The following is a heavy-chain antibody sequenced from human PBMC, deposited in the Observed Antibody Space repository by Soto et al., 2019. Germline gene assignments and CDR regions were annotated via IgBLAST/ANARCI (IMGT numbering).Heavy chain of an antibody. Sequence: GGSLRLSCAASGFTFSSYGMHWVRQAPGKGLEWVAVIWYDGSNKYYADSVKGRFTISRDNSKNTLYLQMNSLRAEDTAVYYCARDPGYGSGSYSYYYYGMDVWGQGTTVTVSS. CDR3: ARDPGYGSGSYSYYYYGMDV. J-gene: IGHJ6*02. D-gene: IGHD3-10*01. V-gene: IGHV3-33*01. CDR2: IWYDGSNK. CDR1: GFTFSSYG.